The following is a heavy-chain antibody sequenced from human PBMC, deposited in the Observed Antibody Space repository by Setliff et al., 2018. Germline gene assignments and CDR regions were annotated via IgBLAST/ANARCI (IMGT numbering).Heavy chain of an antibody. CDR2: INHRGST. CDR1: GGTFSDYY. V-gene: IGHV4-34*01. D-gene: IGHD6-6*01. J-gene: IGHJ4*02. Sequence: SETLSLTCAAYGGTFSDYYWTWIRQPPGKGLEWVGEINHRGSTTYNPSLKSRVTISVDTSKDQFSLKVISMTAADTAVYYCARGRNIAARLLDSWGQGPLVTVSS. CDR3: ARGRNIAARLLDS.